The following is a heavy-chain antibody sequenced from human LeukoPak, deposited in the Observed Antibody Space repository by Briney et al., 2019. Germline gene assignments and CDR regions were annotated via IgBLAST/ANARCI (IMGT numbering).Heavy chain of an antibody. CDR2: INHSGST. Sequence: SETLSLTCAVYGGSFSGYYWSWIRPPPGKGVEWSGEINHSGSTKYNTPLKSRVTISVDTSKNQFSLKLSSVTAADTAVYHCARGYQLPLYYYYMDVWGKGTTVTVSS. CDR1: GGSFSGYY. J-gene: IGHJ6*03. CDR3: ARGYQLPLYYYYMDV. V-gene: IGHV4-34*01. D-gene: IGHD2-2*01.